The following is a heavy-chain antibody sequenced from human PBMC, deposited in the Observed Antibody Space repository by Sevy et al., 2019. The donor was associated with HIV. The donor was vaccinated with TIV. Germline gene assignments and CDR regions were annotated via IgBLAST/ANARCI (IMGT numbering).Heavy chain of an antibody. V-gene: IGHV4-30-4*01. Sequence: SETLSLTCTVSGGSISDGGDYWTWIRQSPKKGLEWIGSIYHSGNSYYNPSLKSRLTISLNTSKNQFSLRLNSVTAADTAVYYCATSPSYYYDRSGYYVGAFDIWGQGTMVTVSS. CDR1: GGSISDGGDY. J-gene: IGHJ3*02. CDR3: ATSPSYYYDRSGYYVGAFDI. CDR2: IYHSGNS. D-gene: IGHD3-22*01.